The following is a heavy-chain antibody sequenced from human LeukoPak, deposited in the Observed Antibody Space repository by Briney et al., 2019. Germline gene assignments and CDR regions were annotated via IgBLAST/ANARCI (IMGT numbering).Heavy chain of an antibody. Sequence: ASVKVSCKASGYTFTDYYMYWVRQAPGRGLEWMGWINPDSGGTNYAQKFQGRVTMTRDTSISTAYMELSRLRSDDTAVYYCARDAYYGSGNFPSWGQGTLVTVSS. V-gene: IGHV1-2*02. CDR1: GYTFTDYY. D-gene: IGHD3-10*01. CDR2: INPDSGGT. CDR3: ARDAYYGSGNFPS. J-gene: IGHJ5*02.